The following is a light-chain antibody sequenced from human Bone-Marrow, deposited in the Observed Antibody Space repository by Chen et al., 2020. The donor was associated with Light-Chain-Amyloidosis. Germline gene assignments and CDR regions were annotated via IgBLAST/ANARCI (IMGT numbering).Light chain of an antibody. Sequence: SYELTQPPSVSVSPGQKARITCSGDALPKQYAYWYQQKPGQAPVLVIYKDSERPSGIPERFSGSSSGTTVTLTISGVHAEDEAYYYCQSTYSSDTSYVFGTVTKVTVL. CDR2: KDS. CDR3: QSTYSSDTSYV. V-gene: IGLV3-25*02. J-gene: IGLJ1*01. CDR1: ALPKQY.